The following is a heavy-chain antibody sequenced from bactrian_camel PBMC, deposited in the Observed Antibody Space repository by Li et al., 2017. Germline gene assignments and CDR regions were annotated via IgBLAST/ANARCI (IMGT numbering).Heavy chain of an antibody. J-gene: IGHJ4*01. V-gene: IGHV3-2*01. CDR3: AAGPWYTDEYKY. D-gene: IGHD6*01. Sequence: HVQLVESGGGLVQPGGSLRLSCVASGYTFSNYGMSWVRQAPGKGLEWVSTLWSDDSSTYYTASVKGRCTIARDNTKNTVYLQMICLESEDTALYYCAAGPWYTDEYKYWGQGTQVTVS. CDR2: LWSDDSST. CDR1: GYTFSNYG.